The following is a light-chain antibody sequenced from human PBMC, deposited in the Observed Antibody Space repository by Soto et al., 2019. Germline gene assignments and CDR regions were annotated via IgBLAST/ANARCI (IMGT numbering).Light chain of an antibody. Sequence: IVLTQSPATLSLSPGNRATLSCRASQSVSGYLAWYQQKPGQAPRLLIYDASNRATGIPARFSGSGSGTAITLTITSLEPEDFAVYYCQQRSNWRSTFGGGTKVEI. J-gene: IGKJ4*01. CDR2: DAS. CDR1: QSVSGY. V-gene: IGKV3-11*01. CDR3: QQRSNWRST.